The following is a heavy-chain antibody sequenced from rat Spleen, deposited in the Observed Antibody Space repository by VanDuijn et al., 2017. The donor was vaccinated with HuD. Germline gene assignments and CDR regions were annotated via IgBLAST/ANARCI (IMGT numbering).Heavy chain of an antibody. CDR3: SRHTYNWFPN. CDR1: GFTFSDFY. V-gene: IGHV5-29*01. Sequence: EVQLVESDGGLVQPGRSLKLSCAASGFTFSDFYMAWVRQAPGKGLEWIATITNNGGITYYPDSVKGRFTMSRDNERSTLYLQMNSLRSEDTATYYCSRHTYNWFPNWGQGTLVTVSS. J-gene: IGHJ3*01. CDR2: ITNNGGIT.